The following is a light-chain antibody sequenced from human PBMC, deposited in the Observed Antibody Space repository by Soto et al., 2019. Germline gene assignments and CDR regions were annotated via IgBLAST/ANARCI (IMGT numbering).Light chain of an antibody. Sequence: QSALTQPRSVSGSPGQSVTISCTGTSSDVGAYDFVSWYQHHPGKAPKLLICDVSDRPSGVPDRFAGSKSGNTASRTISGRQAEDEAEYYCCSYAGRYSWVFGGGTKVPVL. V-gene: IGLV2-11*01. CDR3: CSYAGRYSWV. CDR2: DVS. J-gene: IGLJ3*02. CDR1: SSDVGAYDF.